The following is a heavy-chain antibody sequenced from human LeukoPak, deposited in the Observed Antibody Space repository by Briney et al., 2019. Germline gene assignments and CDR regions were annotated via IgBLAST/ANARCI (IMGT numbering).Heavy chain of an antibody. J-gene: IGHJ6*02. CDR1: GFTFSSYA. CDR3: AGGWRMGEYYYCMDG. Sequence: PGRSLRLSCAASGFTFSSYAMHWVRQAPGKGLEWVAVISYDGSNKYYADSVKGRFTISRDNSKNTLYLQMNSLRAEDTAVYYCAGGWRMGEYYYCMDGWGQGATVTVSS. CDR2: ISYDGSNK. D-gene: IGHD1-26*01. V-gene: IGHV3-30-3*01.